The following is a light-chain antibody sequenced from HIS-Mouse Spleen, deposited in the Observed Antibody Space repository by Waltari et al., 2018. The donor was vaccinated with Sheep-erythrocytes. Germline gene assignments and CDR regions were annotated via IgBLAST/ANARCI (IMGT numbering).Light chain of an antibody. CDR2: AAS. CDR3: LQDYNYPYT. V-gene: IGKV1-6*01. J-gene: IGKJ2*01. CDR1: QGIRND. Sequence: AIQMTQSPSSLSASVGDRVPITCRASQGIRNDLGWYQQKPGKAPKVLIYAASSLQSGVPSRFSGSGSGTDFTLTISSLQPEDFVTYYCLQDYNYPYTFGQGTKLEIK.